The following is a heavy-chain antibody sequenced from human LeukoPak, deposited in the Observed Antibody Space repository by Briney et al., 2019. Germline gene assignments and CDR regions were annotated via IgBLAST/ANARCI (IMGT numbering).Heavy chain of an antibody. CDR3: ARGGVPYYYDYMDV. J-gene: IGHJ6*03. V-gene: IGHV3-7*01. CDR2: IKQDGSEK. Sequence: GGPLRLSCAASGFTFSSHWMSWVRQAPGKGLEWVANIKQDGSEKYYVDFVKGRFTISRDNSKNTHYLHMSSLRPDDTAVYYCARGGVPYYYDYMDVWGKGTTVTVSS. CDR1: GFTFSSHW. D-gene: IGHD6-6*01.